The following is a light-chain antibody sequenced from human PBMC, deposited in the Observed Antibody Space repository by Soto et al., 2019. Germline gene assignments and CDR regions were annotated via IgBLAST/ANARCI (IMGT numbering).Light chain of an antibody. CDR2: DAS. CDR3: QQYNSYSLT. CDR1: QSISSW. V-gene: IGKV1-5*01. Sequence: DIQMTQSPSTLSASVGDRVTITCRASQSISSWLAWYQQKPGKAPKLLICDASSLESGVPSRFSGSGSGTEFTLTISSLQPDDFATYYCQQYNSYSLTFGPGTKVDIK. J-gene: IGKJ3*01.